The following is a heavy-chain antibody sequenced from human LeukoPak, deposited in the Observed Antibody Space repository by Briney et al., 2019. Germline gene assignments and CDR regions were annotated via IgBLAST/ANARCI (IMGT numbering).Heavy chain of an antibody. D-gene: IGHD6-13*01. CDR1: GFTFISYG. CDR3: AKGHSSSWPYYYYYMDV. V-gene: IGHV3-30*18. J-gene: IGHJ6*03. Sequence: GGSLRLSCAASGFTFISYGMHWVRQAPGKGLEWVAVISYDGSNKYYADSVKGRFTISRDNSKNTLYLQMNSLRAEDTAVYYCAKGHSSSWPYYYYYMDVWGKGTTVTISS. CDR2: ISYDGSNK.